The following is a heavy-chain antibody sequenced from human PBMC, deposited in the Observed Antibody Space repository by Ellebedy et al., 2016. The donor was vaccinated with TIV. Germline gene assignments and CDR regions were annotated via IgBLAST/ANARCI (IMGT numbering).Heavy chain of an antibody. CDR3: ERDGWLTRPFYYFDY. D-gene: IGHD6-19*01. CDR2: NSSSSTI. J-gene: IGHJ4*02. CDR1: GFTFSSYT. Sequence: GESLKISCAASGFTFSSYTMNWVRQAPGKGLEWVSYNSSSSTIHYAATVKGRFTISSDNTKNSLYLQMNSLRAEDTAVYYCERDGWLTRPFYYFDYWGQGTLVTVSS. V-gene: IGHV3-48*01.